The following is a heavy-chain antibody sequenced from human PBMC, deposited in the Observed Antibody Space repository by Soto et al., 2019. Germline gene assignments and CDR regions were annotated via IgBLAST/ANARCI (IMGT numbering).Heavy chain of an antibody. CDR2: IYFRGST. D-gene: IGHD3-10*01. Sequence: SETLSLTCTVSGGSISSYYWSWIRQPPGKGLEWIGYIYFRGSTNYNPSLKSRVTISVDTSKNQFSLKLSSVTAADTAVYYCASHMVRGVPFGYWGQGTLVTVS. CDR1: GGSISSYY. J-gene: IGHJ4*02. V-gene: IGHV4-59*08. CDR3: ASHMVRGVPFGY.